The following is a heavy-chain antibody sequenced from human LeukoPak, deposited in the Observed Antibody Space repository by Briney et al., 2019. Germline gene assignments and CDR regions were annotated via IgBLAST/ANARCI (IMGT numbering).Heavy chain of an antibody. CDR3: VKDSSCSGGSCYAHFDY. CDR2: ISSNGGST. CDR1: GFTFSSYA. V-gene: IGHV3-64D*06. D-gene: IGHD2-15*01. Sequence: QTGGSLRLSCSASGFTFSSYAMHWVRQAPGKGLEYASAISSNGGSTYYADSVKGRFTISRDNSKNTLYLQMSSLRAEDTAVYYCVKDSSCSGGSCYAHFDYWGQGTLVTVSS. J-gene: IGHJ4*02.